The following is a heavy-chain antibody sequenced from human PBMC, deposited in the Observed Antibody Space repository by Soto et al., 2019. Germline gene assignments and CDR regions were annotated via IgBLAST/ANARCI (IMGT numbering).Heavy chain of an antibody. CDR2: IYYSGST. V-gene: IGHV4-59*01. CDR3: ASSPTYYDFWSGPGFDP. D-gene: IGHD3-3*01. Sequence: SETLSLTCTVSGGSISNYYWSWILQPPWKGLEWIGYIYYSGSTNYNPSLKSRVTISVDTSKNQFSLKLSSVTAADTAVYYCASSPTYYDFWSGPGFDPWGQGTLVTAPQ. J-gene: IGHJ5*02. CDR1: GGSISNYY.